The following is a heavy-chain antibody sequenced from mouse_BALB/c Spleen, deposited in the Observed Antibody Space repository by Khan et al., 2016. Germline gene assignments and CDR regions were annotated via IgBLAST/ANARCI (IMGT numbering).Heavy chain of an antibody. J-gene: IGHJ2*01. CDR3: TTVVDY. V-gene: IGHV6-6*02. CDR2: IRLKSNNYAT. D-gene: IGHD1-1*01. CDR1: GFTFSNYW. Sequence: EVKLEESGGGLVQPGGSMKLSCVASGFTFSNYWMNWVRQSPEKGLEWVAEIRLKSNNYATHFAESVKGRFTISSDDSKSSVYLQMNNLRAEDTGIYYCTTVVDYWGQGTTLTVSS.